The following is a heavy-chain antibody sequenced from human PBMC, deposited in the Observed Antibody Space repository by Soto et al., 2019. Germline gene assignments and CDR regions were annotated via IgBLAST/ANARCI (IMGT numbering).Heavy chain of an antibody. Sequence: TGGSLRLSCAASGFTFSSYGMHWVRQAPGKGLEWVAVISYDGSNKYYADSVKGRFTISRDNSKNTLYLQMNSLRAEDTAVYYCAKDNVDGAYYYYGMDVWGQGPTVTVSS. CDR2: ISYDGSNK. CDR3: AKDNVDGAYYYYGMDV. V-gene: IGHV3-30*18. J-gene: IGHJ6*02. CDR1: GFTFSSYG. D-gene: IGHD4-17*01.